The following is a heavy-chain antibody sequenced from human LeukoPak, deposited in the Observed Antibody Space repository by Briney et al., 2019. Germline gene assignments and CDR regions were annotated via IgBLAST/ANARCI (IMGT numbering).Heavy chain of an antibody. J-gene: IGHJ4*02. CDR1: GGSISSYY. CDR2: IYYSGST. Sequence: SETLSLTCTVSGGSISSYYWSWIRQPPGKGLEWVGYIYYSGSTNYNPSLKSRVTISVDTSKNQFSLKLSSVTAADTAVYYCARDSSYGFFDYWGQGTLVTVSS. V-gene: IGHV4-59*01. CDR3: ARDSSYGFFDY. D-gene: IGHD5-18*01.